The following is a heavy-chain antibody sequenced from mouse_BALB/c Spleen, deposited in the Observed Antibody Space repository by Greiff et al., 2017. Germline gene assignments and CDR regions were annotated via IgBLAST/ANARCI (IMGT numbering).Heavy chain of an antibody. J-gene: IGHJ3*01. CDR1: GFSLTSYG. CDR2: IWAGGST. Sequence: QVHVKQSGPGLVAPSQSLSITCTVSGFSLTSYGVHWVRQPPGKGLEWLGVIWAGGSTNYNSALMSRLSISKDNSKSQVFLKMNSLQTDDTAMYYCARDGYWKAYWGQGTLVTVSA. D-gene: IGHD2-14*01. CDR3: ARDGYWKAY. V-gene: IGHV2-9*02.